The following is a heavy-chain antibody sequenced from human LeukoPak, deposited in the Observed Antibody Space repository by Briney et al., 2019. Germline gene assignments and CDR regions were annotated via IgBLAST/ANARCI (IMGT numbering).Heavy chain of an antibody. CDR2: ISSSSSTI. V-gene: IGHV3-11*04. J-gene: IGHJ4*02. CDR1: GFTFSDYY. D-gene: IGHD4-17*01. CDR3: ARRSYGDYRHFDY. Sequence: GGSLRLSCAASGFTFSDYYMSWIRQAPGKGLEWVSYISSSSSTIHYADSVKGRFTISRDNAKNSLYLQMNSLRDEDTAVYYCARRSYGDYRHFDYWGQGTLVTVSS.